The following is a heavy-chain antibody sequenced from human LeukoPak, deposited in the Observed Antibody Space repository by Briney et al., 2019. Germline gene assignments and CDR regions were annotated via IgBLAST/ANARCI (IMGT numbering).Heavy chain of an antibody. CDR1: GYTFTGYY. CDR3: ARDPQPYYDILTGYAHYFDY. J-gene: IGHJ4*02. Sequence: GASVKVSCKASGYTFTGYYMHWVRQAPGQGLEWMGWINPNSGGTNYAQNFQGRVTMTRDMSISTAYMELSRLRSDDTAVYYCARDPQPYYDILTGYAHYFDYWGQGTLVTVSS. CDR2: INPNSGGT. V-gene: IGHV1-2*02. D-gene: IGHD3-9*01.